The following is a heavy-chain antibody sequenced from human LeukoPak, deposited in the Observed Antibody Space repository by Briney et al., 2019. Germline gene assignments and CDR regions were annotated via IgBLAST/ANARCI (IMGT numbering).Heavy chain of an antibody. CDR1: SGSVSSGSNY. Sequence: SETLSLTCTVSSGSVSSGSNYWGWIRQPPGKGLEWIGHIYYSGSIYYNPSLKSRVTMSVDTSKNQFSLKLSSVTAVDTAVYYCARKATTGPTKAAFDIWGQGTMVTVSS. J-gene: IGHJ3*02. V-gene: IGHV4-39*07. CDR3: ARKATTGPTKAAFDI. CDR2: IYYSGSI. D-gene: IGHD4-17*01.